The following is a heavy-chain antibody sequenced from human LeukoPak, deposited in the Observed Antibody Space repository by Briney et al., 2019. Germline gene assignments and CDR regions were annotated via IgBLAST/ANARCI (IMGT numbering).Heavy chain of an antibody. V-gene: IGHV3-48*03. CDR1: GFDLNTYE. J-gene: IGHJ5*02. Sequence: GGSLRLSCVASGFDLNTYEMNWVRQAPGRGLGWIADITISGHTKNYADSVKGRFTISRDNAGTSLYLQMNSLRVEDTGVYYCARGDPHADLWGQGTLVTVSS. CDR3: ARGDPHADL. CDR2: ITISGHTK.